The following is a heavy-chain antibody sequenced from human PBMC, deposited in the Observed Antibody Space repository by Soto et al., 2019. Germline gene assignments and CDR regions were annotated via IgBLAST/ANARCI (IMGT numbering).Heavy chain of an antibody. CDR2: INPDNSYR. D-gene: IGHD4-17*01. CDR3: VRNDYGDYISGLDY. V-gene: IGHV5-10-1*01. Sequence: EVQLVQSGAEVKKPGEPLRISCKCSGYSFTNYWISWVRQMPGEGLEWMGYINPDNSYRTYSPSFQGHVTISADNSISTAYLQWSSLKASDTAMYYCVRNDYGDYISGLDYWGRGTLVTVSS. J-gene: IGHJ4*02. CDR1: GYSFTNYW.